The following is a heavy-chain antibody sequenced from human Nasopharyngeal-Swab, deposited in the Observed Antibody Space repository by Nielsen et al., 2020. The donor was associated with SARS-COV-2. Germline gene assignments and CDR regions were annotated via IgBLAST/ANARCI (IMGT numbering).Heavy chain of an antibody. CDR2: ISVYNADT. J-gene: IGHJ4*02. Sequence: VRLDFCYALEWMGWISVYNADTNYAQKLQGRVSMTTDTSTSTAYMELRSLRSDDTAVYYCARDIEEWLVVPSLSFDYWGQGTLVTVSS. V-gene: IGHV1-18*01. CDR3: ARDIEEWLVVPSLSFDY. D-gene: IGHD3-3*01.